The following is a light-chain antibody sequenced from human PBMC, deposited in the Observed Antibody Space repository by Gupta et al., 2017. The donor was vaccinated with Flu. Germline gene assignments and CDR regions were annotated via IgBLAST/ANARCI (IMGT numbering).Light chain of an antibody. CDR3: QQYYSIPRT. CDR1: QSVLYSSNNKNY. J-gene: IGKJ1*01. Sequence: INCKSSQSVLYSSNNKNYLAWYQQKAGQPPKLLIYWASTRESGVPDRFSGSRPGTDFTLTISSLQAEDVAVYYCQQYYSIPRTFGQGPKVEIK. V-gene: IGKV4-1*01. CDR2: WAS.